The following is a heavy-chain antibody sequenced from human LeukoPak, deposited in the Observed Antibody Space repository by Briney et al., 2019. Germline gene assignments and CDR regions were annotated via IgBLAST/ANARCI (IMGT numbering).Heavy chain of an antibody. D-gene: IGHD1-26*01. J-gene: IGHJ4*02. V-gene: IGHV3-23*01. CDR3: AEEVGDTYPTFDY. CDR1: GFTFSNYV. Sequence: PGGSLRLSCAAPGFTFSNYVMSWVRQAPGKGLEWVSSISGSGGTTYYADSVKGRFTISRDNSKNTLYLQMKSLRAYDTALYYCAEEVGDTYPTFDYWGQGTLVTVSS. CDR2: ISGSGGTT.